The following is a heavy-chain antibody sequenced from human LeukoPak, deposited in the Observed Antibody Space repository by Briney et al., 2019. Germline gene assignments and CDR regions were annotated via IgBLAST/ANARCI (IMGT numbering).Heavy chain of an antibody. J-gene: IGHJ4*02. D-gene: IGHD6-19*01. CDR2: ISSSSSTI. V-gene: IGHV3-48*01. CDR1: GFTFSSYS. CDR3: ARGEEDSSGWYVKTGFDY. Sequence: GGSLRLSCAASGFTFSSYSMNWVRQAPGEGLGWVSYISSSSSTIYYAESVKGGFTISRDNAKNSLYLQMNSLRAEDTAVYYCARGEEDSSGWYVKTGFDYWGQGTLVTVSS.